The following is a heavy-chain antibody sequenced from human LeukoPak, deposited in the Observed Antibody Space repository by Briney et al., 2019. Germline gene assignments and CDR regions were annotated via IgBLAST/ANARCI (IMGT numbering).Heavy chain of an antibody. V-gene: IGHV3-15*01. D-gene: IGHD4/OR15-4a*01. CDR1: GFIFFKAW. J-gene: IGHJ4*02. Sequence: PGGSLRLSCAASGFIFFKAWVGWVRQSPGKGLEWVGRIKSKSDGGTTDYAAPVRGRFAISRDDSKNMFYLQMSSLKTEDTAFYYCTTVYSASWCFDYWGQGSLVTVSP. CDR3: TTVYSASWCFDY. CDR2: IKSKSDGGTT.